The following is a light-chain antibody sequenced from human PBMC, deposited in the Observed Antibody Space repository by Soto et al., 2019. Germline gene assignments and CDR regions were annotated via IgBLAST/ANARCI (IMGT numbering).Light chain of an antibody. J-gene: IGKJ1*01. Sequence: EIVLTQSPGTLSLSPGERATLSCRASQSVSSSYLAWYQQKPGQAPSLLIYGASSRATGIPDRFSGSGSGTDFTLTISRLEPEDFAVYYCQQYGSSPRTFDQGPKMEIK. CDR3: QQYGSSPRT. CDR2: GAS. V-gene: IGKV3-20*01. CDR1: QSVSSSY.